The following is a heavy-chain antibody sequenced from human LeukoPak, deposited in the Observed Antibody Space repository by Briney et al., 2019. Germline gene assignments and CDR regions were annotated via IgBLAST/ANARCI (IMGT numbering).Heavy chain of an antibody. V-gene: IGHV3-48*01. CDR2: ISSSSSTI. CDR3: AKSYEEASSSSGPADY. D-gene: IGHD6-6*01. J-gene: IGHJ4*02. CDR1: GFTFSSYS. Sequence: PGGSLRLSCAASGFTFSSYSMNWVRQAPGKGLEWVSYISSSSSTIYYADSVKGRFTISRDNSKNTLYLEMNSLRAEDTAVYYCAKSYEEASSSSGPADYWGQGTLVTVSS.